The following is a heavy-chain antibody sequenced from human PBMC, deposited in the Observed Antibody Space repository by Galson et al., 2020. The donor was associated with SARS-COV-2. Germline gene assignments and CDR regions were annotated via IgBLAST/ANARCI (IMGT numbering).Heavy chain of an antibody. J-gene: IGHJ6*02. V-gene: IGHV4-34*01. D-gene: IGHD3-9*01. Sequence: LETLSLTCAVYGGSFSGYYWSWIRQPPGKGLEWIGEINHSGSTNYNPSLKSRVTISVDTSKNQFSLKLSSVTAADTAVYYCAVRYFDWLFASGYYGMDVWGQGTTVTVSS. CDR2: INHSGST. CDR1: GGSFSGYY. CDR3: AVRYFDWLFASGYYGMDV.